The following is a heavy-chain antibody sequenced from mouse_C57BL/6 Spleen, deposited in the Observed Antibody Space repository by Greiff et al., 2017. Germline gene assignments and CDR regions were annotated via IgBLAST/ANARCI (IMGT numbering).Heavy chain of an antibody. D-gene: IGHD2-1*01. Sequence: VQLQQSGPVLVKPGASVKMSCKASGYTFTDYYMNWVKQSHGKSLEWIGVINPYNGGTSYNQKFKGKATLTVDKSSSTAYMELNSLTSEDSAVYYGARGDGNYYFDYWGQGTTLTVSS. CDR1: GYTFTDYY. J-gene: IGHJ2*01. V-gene: IGHV1-19*01. CDR3: ARGDGNYYFDY. CDR2: INPYNGGT.